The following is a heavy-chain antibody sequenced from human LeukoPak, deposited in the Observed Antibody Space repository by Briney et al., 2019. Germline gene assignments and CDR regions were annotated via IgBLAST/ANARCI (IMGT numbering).Heavy chain of an antibody. CDR2: ISSSTSSK. J-gene: IGHJ4*02. CDR3: ARLKIYCTGGVCLSPIDY. CDR1: GFTFSTDS. D-gene: IGHD2-8*02. Sequence: GGSLRLSCAASGFTFSTDSMNCVRQAPGKGLEWGSSISSSTSSKYYADSVKGRFTISRDNAKNSLYLQMNSLRAEDTAVYYCARLKIYCTGGVCLSPIDYWGQGTLVTVSS. V-gene: IGHV3-21*01.